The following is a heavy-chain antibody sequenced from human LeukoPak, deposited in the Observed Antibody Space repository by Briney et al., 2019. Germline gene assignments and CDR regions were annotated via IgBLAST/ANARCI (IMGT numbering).Heavy chain of an antibody. D-gene: IGHD6-19*01. CDR2: IYYSGST. J-gene: IGHJ5*02. CDR1: GGSISSYY. CDR3: ARVYSSGWYWFDP. V-gene: IGHV4-59*07. Sequence: SDTLSLTCTVSGGSISSYYWSWIPQPPGKGLEWIRYIYYSGSTNYNPSLTSRVTISVDTSKNQFSLKLSSVTAADTAVYYCARVYSSGWYWFDPWGQGTLVTVSS.